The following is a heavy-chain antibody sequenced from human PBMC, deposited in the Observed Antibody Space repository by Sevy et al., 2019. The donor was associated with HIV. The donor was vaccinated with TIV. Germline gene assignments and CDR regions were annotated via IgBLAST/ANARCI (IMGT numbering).Heavy chain of an antibody. CDR2: IKQDGSEK. D-gene: IGHD3-3*01. Sequence: WGSLRLSCAASGFTFSSYWMSWVRQAPGKGLEWVANIKQDGSEKYYVDSVKGRFTISRDNAKNSLYLQMNSLRAEDTAVYYCARGGAKYYDFWSGSMTVDAFDIWGQGTMVTVSS. J-gene: IGHJ3*02. CDR3: ARGGAKYYDFWSGSMTVDAFDI. CDR1: GFTFSSYW. V-gene: IGHV3-7*01.